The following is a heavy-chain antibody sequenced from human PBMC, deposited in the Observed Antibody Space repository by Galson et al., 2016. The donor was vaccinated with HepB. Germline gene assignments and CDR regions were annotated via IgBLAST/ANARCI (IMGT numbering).Heavy chain of an antibody. J-gene: IGHJ6*02. V-gene: IGHV5-51*01. Sequence: QSGAEVKKPGESLKISCKGSGYSFTSYWIGWVRQMPGKGLEWMGIIHPADSDTRYSPSYEGQVTISADKSSSTAYVQWSSLRASDTARYYCAVGIVAPGRVCGMDVWGQGTTVTVSS. CDR2: IHPADSDT. D-gene: IGHD6-13*01. CDR3: AVGIVAPGRVCGMDV. CDR1: GYSFTSYW.